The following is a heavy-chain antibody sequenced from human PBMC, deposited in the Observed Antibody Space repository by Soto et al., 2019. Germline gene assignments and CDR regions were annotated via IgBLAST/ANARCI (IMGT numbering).Heavy chain of an antibody. V-gene: IGHV3-64*01. D-gene: IGHD3-10*01. Sequence: GGSLRLSCAASGFSFSSYAMHWVRQAPGKGLEYVSAITSNGGSTSYVTSVKGRFSISRDNSKNTLYLQMGSLRAEDMAVYYCARERSGSYHAYDAFDIWGQGTMVTVSS. CDR1: GFSFSSYA. CDR2: ITSNGGST. CDR3: ARERSGSYHAYDAFDI. J-gene: IGHJ3*02.